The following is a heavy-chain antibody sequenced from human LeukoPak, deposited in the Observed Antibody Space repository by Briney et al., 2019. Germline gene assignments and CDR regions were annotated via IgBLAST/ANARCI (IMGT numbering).Heavy chain of an antibody. V-gene: IGHV4-34*01. D-gene: IGHD7-27*01. CDR2: INHSGST. CDR3: ARLRQNWGYYYYYMDV. Sequence: PSETLSLTCAVYGGSFSGYYWSWIRQPPGKGLEWIGEINHSGSTNYNPSLKSRVTISVDTSKNQFSLKLSSVTAADTAVYYCARLRQNWGYYYYYMDVWGKGTTVTVSS. J-gene: IGHJ6*03. CDR1: GGSFSGYY.